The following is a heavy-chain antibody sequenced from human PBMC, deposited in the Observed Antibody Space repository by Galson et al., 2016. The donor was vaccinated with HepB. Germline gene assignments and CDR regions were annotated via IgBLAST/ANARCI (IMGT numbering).Heavy chain of an antibody. J-gene: IGHJ3*01. D-gene: IGHD7-27*01. CDR2: IKRKSEGETT. CDR3: AADTILTGDYAFDF. Sequence: SLRLSCAVSSFTFSNAWMNWVRQAPGEGLEWVGRIKRKSEGETTDYAAPVKGRFTISKDDSKNTLFLQMNSLKTEDTAVYYCAADTILTGDYAFDFWGQGTLVTVSS. V-gene: IGHV3-15*07. CDR1: SFTFSNAW.